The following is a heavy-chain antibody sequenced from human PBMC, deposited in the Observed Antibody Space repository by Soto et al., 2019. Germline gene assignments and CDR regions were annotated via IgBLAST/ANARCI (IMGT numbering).Heavy chain of an antibody. CDR1: GGTFSSYA. Sequence: EASVKVSCKASGGTFSSYAISWVRQAPGQGLEWMGGIIPIFGTANYAQKFQGRVTITADESTSTAYMELSSLRSEDTAVYYCARKIAAAGNFDAFDIWGQGTMVTVSS. D-gene: IGHD6-13*01. J-gene: IGHJ3*02. CDR3: ARKIAAAGNFDAFDI. CDR2: IIPIFGTA. V-gene: IGHV1-69*13.